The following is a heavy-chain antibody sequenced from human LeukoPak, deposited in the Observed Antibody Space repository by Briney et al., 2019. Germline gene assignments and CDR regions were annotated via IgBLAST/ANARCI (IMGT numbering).Heavy chain of an antibody. Sequence: ASVKVSCVASGFSFTSYYLHWVRQGPGQGLQWMGMIHPSGGNTAYEQKLQGRVTMTRDTSASTVYMELSSLRSDDTAVYYCARGPPRVSAALDVWGKGTTV. V-gene: IGHV1-46*01. J-gene: IGHJ6*03. CDR1: GFSFTSYY. D-gene: IGHD3-16*02. CDR2: IHPSGGNT. CDR3: ARGPPRVSAALDV.